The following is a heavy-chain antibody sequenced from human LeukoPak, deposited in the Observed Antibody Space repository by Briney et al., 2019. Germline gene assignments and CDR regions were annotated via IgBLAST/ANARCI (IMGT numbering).Heavy chain of an antibody. D-gene: IGHD6-25*01. CDR2: TYYSTNWYK. Sequence: SQNLSLNCAISGHTVSSNSAAWNWPRQSPSRGLEWLRRTYYSTNWYKDYAVVVKSRITINTDTSKDQFALQLDFVTPEDMAVYYCARERRDAFDIWGQGAMVTVSS. V-gene: IGHV6-1*01. CDR1: GHTVSSNSAA. CDR3: ARERRDAFDI. J-gene: IGHJ3*02.